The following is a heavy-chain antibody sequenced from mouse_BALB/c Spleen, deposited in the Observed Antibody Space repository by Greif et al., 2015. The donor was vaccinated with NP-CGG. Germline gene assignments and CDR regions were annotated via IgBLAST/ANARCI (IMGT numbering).Heavy chain of an antibody. V-gene: IGHV1-80*01. D-gene: IGHD2-10*02. CDR2: VYPGDGDT. CDR1: GYAFSSYW. CDR3: AREYGNLRSFYAMDY. J-gene: IGHJ4*01. Sequence: QVQLQQPGAELVRPGSSVKISCKASGYAFSSYWMNWVKQRPGQGLEWIGQVYPGDGDTNYNGKFKGKDTLTADKSSSTAYMQLSSLTSEDSAVYFCAREYGNLRSFYAMDYWGQGTSVTVSS.